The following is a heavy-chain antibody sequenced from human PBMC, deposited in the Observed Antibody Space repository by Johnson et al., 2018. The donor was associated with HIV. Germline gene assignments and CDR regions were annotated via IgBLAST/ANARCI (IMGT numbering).Heavy chain of an antibody. V-gene: IGHV3-30*19. Sequence: QVQLVESGGGVVQPGGSLRVSCAASGFTFSSYGMHWVRQAPGKGLEWVAFISHDGRNKYPSDSVKGRFTLSRDNSKNTLYLQMSSLRGEDTAVYYCARARMAVAVFHAFAIWGQGTVVTVSS. J-gene: IGHJ3*02. CDR3: ARARMAVAVFHAFAI. CDR2: ISHDGRNK. CDR1: GFTFSSYG. D-gene: IGHD6-19*01.